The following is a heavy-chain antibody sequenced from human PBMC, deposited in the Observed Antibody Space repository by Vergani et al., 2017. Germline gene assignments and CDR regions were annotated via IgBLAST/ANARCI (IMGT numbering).Heavy chain of an antibody. Sequence: EVQLLESGGGLVQPGGSLRLSCAASGFTFSSYSMNWVRQAPGKGLEWVGRIKSKTDGGTTDYAAPVKGRFTISRDDSKNTLYLQMNSLKTEDTAVYYCTTGFRDYGGKNPMEGWVDWYFDLWGRGTLVTVSS. CDR3: TTGFRDYGGKNPMEGWVDWYFDL. V-gene: IGHV3-15*01. CDR2: IKSKTDGGTT. CDR1: GFTFSSYS. D-gene: IGHD4-23*01. J-gene: IGHJ2*01.